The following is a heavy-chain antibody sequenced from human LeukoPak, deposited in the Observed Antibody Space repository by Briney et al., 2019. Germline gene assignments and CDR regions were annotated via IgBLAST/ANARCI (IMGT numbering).Heavy chain of an antibody. D-gene: IGHD2-21*02. V-gene: IGHV3-23*01. J-gene: IGHJ3*02. Sequence: GGSLRLSCAASGFTFSSYSMNWVRQAPGKGLEWVSAISGSGGSTYYADSVKGRFTISRDNSKNTLYLQMNSLRAEDTAVYYCAKLGGGDFDAFDIWGQGTMVTVSS. CDR3: AKLGGGDFDAFDI. CDR2: ISGSGGST. CDR1: GFTFSSYS.